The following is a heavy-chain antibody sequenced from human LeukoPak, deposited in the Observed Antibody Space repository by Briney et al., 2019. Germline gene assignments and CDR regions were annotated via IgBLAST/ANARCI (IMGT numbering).Heavy chain of an antibody. CDR3: AWSRQQLVWANWFDP. CDR1: GYTFSSYG. J-gene: IGHJ5*02. CDR2: ISAYNGKT. D-gene: IGHD6-13*01. Sequence: ASVKVSCKASGYTFSSYGISWVRQAPGKGLEWMGCISAYNGKTKYAHNLQGRLTITPETSTHTAYMELNSLRADGTAVYCCAWSRQQLVWANWFDPWGQGTLVSVSS. V-gene: IGHV1-18*01.